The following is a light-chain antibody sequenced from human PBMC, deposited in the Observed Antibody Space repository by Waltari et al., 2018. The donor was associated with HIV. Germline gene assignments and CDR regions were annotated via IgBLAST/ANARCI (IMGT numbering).Light chain of an antibody. CDR3: QQSYNTVVFT. Sequence: IRLTQFPSSLSASVGDRVNITCRASESVYPCFHWYQQKPGKAPTILIHGASRLQNGVPPMFSGGGYGTEFTHTIDNLRPEDFATYFCQQSYNTVVFTFGQGT. CDR1: ESVYPC. V-gene: IGKV1-39*01. CDR2: GAS. J-gene: IGKJ2*01.